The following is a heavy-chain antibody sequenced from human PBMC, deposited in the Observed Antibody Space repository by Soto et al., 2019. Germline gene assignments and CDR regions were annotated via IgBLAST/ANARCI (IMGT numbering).Heavy chain of an antibody. Sequence: SETLSLTCAVYGGSFSGYYWSWIRQPPGKGLEWIGEINHSGSTNYNPSLKSRVTISVDTSKNQFSLKLSSVTAADTAVYYCARMGATYGSGRMDVWGKGTTVTVSS. CDR3: ARMGATYGSGRMDV. CDR2: INHSGST. D-gene: IGHD3-10*01. V-gene: IGHV4-34*01. J-gene: IGHJ6*04. CDR1: GGSFSGYY.